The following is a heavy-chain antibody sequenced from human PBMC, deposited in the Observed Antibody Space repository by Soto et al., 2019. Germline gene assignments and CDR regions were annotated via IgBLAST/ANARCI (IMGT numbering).Heavy chain of an antibody. Sequence: EVQLLESGGGLVQPGGSLRLSCAASGFTFSSYAMSWVRQAPGKGLEWVSAISGSGGSTYYADSVKGRFTISRDNSKNTLYLQMNGLRAEDTAVYYCAKATAALIVVVITYFDYWGQGTLVTVSS. J-gene: IGHJ4*02. CDR3: AKATAALIVVVITYFDY. CDR2: ISGSGGST. CDR1: GFTFSSYA. V-gene: IGHV3-23*01. D-gene: IGHD3-22*01.